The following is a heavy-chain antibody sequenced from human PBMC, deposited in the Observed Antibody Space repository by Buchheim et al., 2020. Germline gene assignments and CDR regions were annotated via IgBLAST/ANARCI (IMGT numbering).Heavy chain of an antibody. CDR2: ISSSSSTI. CDR3: ARSLHYYYDSSGYFDY. D-gene: IGHD3-22*01. V-gene: IGHV3-48*01. J-gene: IGHJ4*02. Sequence: EVQLVESGGGLVQPGGSLRLSCAASGFTFSSYSMNWVRQAPGKGLEWVSYISSSSSTIYYADSVKGRFTISRDNAKNSLYPQMNSLRAEDTAVYYCARSLHYYYDSSGYFDYWGQGTL. CDR1: GFTFSSYS.